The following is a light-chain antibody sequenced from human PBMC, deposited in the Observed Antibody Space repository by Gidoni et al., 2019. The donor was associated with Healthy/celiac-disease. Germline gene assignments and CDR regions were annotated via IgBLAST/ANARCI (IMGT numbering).Light chain of an antibody. CDR1: QSGSSN. V-gene: IGKV3-15*01. Sequence: ELAMTPPPATLSVSPEERATRSCRARQSGSSNLAWYQQKPGQAPRLLIYGASTRATGIPARFSGSGSGTEFTLTISSLQSEDFAVYYCQQYNNWPPRLTFGGXTKVEIK. CDR3: QQYNNWPPRLT. J-gene: IGKJ4*01. CDR2: GAS.